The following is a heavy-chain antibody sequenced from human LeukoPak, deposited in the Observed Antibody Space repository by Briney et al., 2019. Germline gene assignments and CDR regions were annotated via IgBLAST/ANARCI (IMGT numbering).Heavy chain of an antibody. CDR2: IYHSGST. CDR3: FDRGGY. D-gene: IGHD3-22*01. Sequence: PSETLSLTCTVSGYSISSGYYWGWIRQPPGKGLEWIGSIYHSGSTYYNPSLKSRVTISVDTSKNQFSLKLSSVTAADTAVYYCFDRGGYWGQGTLVTVSS. J-gene: IGHJ4*02. CDR1: GYSISSGYY. V-gene: IGHV4-38-2*02.